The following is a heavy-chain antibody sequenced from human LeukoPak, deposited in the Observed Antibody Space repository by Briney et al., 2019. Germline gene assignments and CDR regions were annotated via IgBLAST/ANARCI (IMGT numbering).Heavy chain of an antibody. D-gene: IGHD1-26*01. J-gene: IGHJ4*02. CDR3: ARASGGDYFDY. V-gene: IGHV4-59*01. CDR2: ISDSGST. CDR1: GGSISSYY. Sequence: PSETLSLTCTVSGGSISSYYWSWVRQPPGMGLEWIGFISDSGSTNYNPSLKSRVTISVDTSKNQFSLKLSSVTAADTAVYYCARASGGDYFDYWGQGTLVTVSS.